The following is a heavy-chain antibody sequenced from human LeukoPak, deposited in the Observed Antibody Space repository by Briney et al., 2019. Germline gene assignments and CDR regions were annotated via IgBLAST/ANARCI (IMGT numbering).Heavy chain of an antibody. Sequence: ASVKVSCKASGYTFTSYDINWVRQATGQGLEWMGWMNPNSGNTGYAQKFQGRVTMTRNTSIGTAYMELSSLRSEDTAVYYCARGRVRSSSILYWFDPWGQGTLVTVSS. V-gene: IGHV1-8*01. CDR1: GYTFTSYD. CDR3: ARGRVRSSSILYWFDP. J-gene: IGHJ5*02. D-gene: IGHD6-6*01. CDR2: MNPNSGNT.